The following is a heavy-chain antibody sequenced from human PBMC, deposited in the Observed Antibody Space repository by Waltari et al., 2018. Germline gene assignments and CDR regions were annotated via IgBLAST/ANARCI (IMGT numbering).Heavy chain of an antibody. Sequence: QVQLLQSGAEVKKPGASVTVSCTASGYTFTAYYMHWVRQAPGQGLEWMGWINHKSGGKNYAQKLQGWVTMTRDTSISTAYMELSRVRSDDTAVYYCARGPVLRFLEWLLLFDYWGQGTLVTVSA. CDR2: INHKSGGK. CDR3: ARGPVLRFLEWLLLFDY. CDR1: GYTFTAYY. J-gene: IGHJ4*02. D-gene: IGHD3-3*01. V-gene: IGHV1-2*04.